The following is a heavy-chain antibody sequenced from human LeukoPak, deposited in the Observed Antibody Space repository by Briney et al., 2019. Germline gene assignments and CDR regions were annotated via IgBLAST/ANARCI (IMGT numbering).Heavy chain of an antibody. CDR2: ISVYNGNT. CDR1: GYTFTSYG. J-gene: IGHJ4*02. Sequence: ASVTVSFKASGYTFTSYGISWVRQAPGQGLEGMGWISVYNGNTKYAQKIQGRVTMTTDTSTSTAYMELRSLRSDDTAVYYCARDLGFGELSYFDYWGQGTLVTVSS. V-gene: IGHV1-18*01. D-gene: IGHD3-10*01. CDR3: ARDLGFGELSYFDY.